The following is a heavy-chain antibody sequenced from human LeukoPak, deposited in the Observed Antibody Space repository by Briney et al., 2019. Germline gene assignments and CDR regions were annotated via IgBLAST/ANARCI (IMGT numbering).Heavy chain of an antibody. CDR2: MLSDDDIST. D-gene: IGHD5-24*01. V-gene: IGHV3-53*01. J-gene: IGHJ4*02. Sequence: PGRSLRLSCAASGFVVSANYMGWVRQAPGKGLEWVSVMLSDDDISTYYADSVKGRFTISRDKSKNTLYRQIDSLRAEDAAVYYCARGADSYNGVFMYPVWGQGTLVIVSS. CDR1: GFVVSANY. CDR3: ARGADSYNGVFMYPV.